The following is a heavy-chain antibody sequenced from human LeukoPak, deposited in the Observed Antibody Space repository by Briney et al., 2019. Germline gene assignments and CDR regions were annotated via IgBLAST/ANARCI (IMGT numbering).Heavy chain of an antibody. J-gene: IGHJ1*01. CDR2: IRSSRSYI. V-gene: IGHV3-21*04. CDR1: GFTFSSYS. Sequence: GGSLRLSCAASGFTFSSYSMNWVRQAPGKGLEWVSSIRSSRSYIYYADSVKGRFTISRDNAKNSLYLQMNSLRAEDTAVYYCARDGHYDILTGYFQDWGQGTLVTVSS. CDR3: ARDGHYDILTGYFQD. D-gene: IGHD3-9*01.